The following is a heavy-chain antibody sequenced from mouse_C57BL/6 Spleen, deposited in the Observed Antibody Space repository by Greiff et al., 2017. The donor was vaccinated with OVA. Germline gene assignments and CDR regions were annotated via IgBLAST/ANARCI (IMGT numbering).Heavy chain of an antibody. D-gene: IGHD1-1*01. CDR2: SDPSDSYT. Sequence: VQLQQSGAELVMPGASVKLSCKASGYTFTSYWMHWVKQRPGQGLEWIGESDPSDSYTNYNQKFKGKSTLTVAKSSSTAYMQLSSLTSEDSAVYYCARWNYGSSYEAMDYWGQGTSVTVSS. V-gene: IGHV1-69*01. CDR3: ARWNYGSSYEAMDY. CDR1: GYTFTSYW. J-gene: IGHJ4*01.